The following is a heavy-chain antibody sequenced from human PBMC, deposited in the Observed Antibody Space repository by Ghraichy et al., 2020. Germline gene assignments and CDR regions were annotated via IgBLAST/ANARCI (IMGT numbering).Heavy chain of an antibody. D-gene: IGHD4-23*01. Sequence: AAVKVSCKASGYTFTSYDINWVRQATGQGLEWMGWMNPNSGNTGYAQKFQGRVTMTRNTSISTAYMELSSLRSEDTAVYYCARIRIRWGRWFDPWGQGTLVTVSS. CDR1: GYTFTSYD. J-gene: IGHJ5*02. CDR2: MNPNSGNT. V-gene: IGHV1-8*01. CDR3: ARIRIRWGRWFDP.